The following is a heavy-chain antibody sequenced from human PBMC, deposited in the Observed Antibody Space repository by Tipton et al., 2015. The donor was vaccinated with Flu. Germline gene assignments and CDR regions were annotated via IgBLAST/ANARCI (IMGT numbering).Heavy chain of an antibody. CDR1: GGSISSYY. Sequence: TLSLTCTVSGGSISSYYWSWIRQPAGKGLEWIGRIYTSGSTNYNPSLKSRVTMSVDTSKNRFSLKLSSVTAADTAVYYCAREGVMKGQGGIFDYWGQGTLVTVSS. V-gene: IGHV4-4*07. J-gene: IGHJ4*02. CDR3: AREGVMKGQGGIFDY. D-gene: IGHD1-26*01. CDR2: IYTSGST.